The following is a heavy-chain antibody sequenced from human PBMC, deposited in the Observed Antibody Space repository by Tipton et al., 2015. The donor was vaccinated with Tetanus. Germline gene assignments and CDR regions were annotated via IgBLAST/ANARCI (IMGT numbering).Heavy chain of an antibody. V-gene: IGHV4-39*01. CDR3: ARHLYGYWFDP. J-gene: IGHJ5*02. D-gene: IGHD2/OR15-2a*01. Sequence: GSLRLSCTVSGGSISDKKYYWGWIRQAPGKGLEWIASIYFKGDTYYSPSLKSRLTIDVDTSQNRFSLKLTSVSIADTAVYYCARHLYGYWFDPWGPGALVTVSS. CDR2: IYFKGDT. CDR1: GGSISDKKYY.